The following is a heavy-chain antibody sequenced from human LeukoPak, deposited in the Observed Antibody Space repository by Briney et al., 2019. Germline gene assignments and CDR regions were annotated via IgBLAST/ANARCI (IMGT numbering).Heavy chain of an antibody. V-gene: IGHV4-39*01. D-gene: IGHD6-19*01. J-gene: IGHJ5*02. CDR1: GGSISSSSYY. Sequence: SETLSLTCTVSGGSISSSSYYWGWIRQPPGKGLEWIGSIYYSGSTYYNPSLKSRVTISVDTSKDQFSLKLSSVTAADTAVYYCARHRRYSSGWYPRLDWFDPWGQGTLVTVSS. CDR3: ARHRRYSSGWYPRLDWFDP. CDR2: IYYSGST.